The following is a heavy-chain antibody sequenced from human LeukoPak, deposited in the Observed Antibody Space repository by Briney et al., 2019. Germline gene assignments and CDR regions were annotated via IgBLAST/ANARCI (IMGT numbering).Heavy chain of an antibody. J-gene: IGHJ3*02. CDR2: IYYSGST. V-gene: IGHV4-34*01. CDR1: GGSFSGYY. CDR3: ARDLVRPERTAFDI. Sequence: PSETLSLTCAVYGGSFSGYYWSWIRQPPGKGLEWIGCIYYSGSTYYNPSLKSRVTISVDTSKNQFSLKLTSVTAADTAVYYCARDLVRPERTAFDIWGQGTMVTVSS. D-gene: IGHD1-1*01.